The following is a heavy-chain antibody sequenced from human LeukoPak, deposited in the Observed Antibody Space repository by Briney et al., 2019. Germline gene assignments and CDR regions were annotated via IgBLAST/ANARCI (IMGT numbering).Heavy chain of an antibody. CDR3: ASDTGHYYYMNV. V-gene: IGHV4-30-2*01. CDR1: GGSISSGGYY. Sequence: SETLSLTCTVSGGSISSGGYYWSWIRQPPGKGLEWIGYIYHSGSTYYNPSLKSRVTISVDRSKNQFSLKLSSVTAADTAVYYCASDTGHYYYMNVWGKGTTVTVSS. CDR2: IYHSGST. J-gene: IGHJ6*03.